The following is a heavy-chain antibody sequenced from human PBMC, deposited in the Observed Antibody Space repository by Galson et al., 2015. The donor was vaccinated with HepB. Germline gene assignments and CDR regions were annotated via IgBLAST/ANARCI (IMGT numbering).Heavy chain of an antibody. D-gene: IGHD2-2*01. V-gene: IGHV1-8*01. CDR2: MNPNSGNT. CDR3: ARVYGVPAALDYYYYMDV. CDR1: GYTFTSYD. J-gene: IGHJ6*03. Sequence: SVKVSCKASGYTFTSYDINWVRQATGQGLEWMGWMNPNSGNTGYAQKFQGRVTMTRNTSISTAYMELSSLRSEDTAVYYCARVYGVPAALDYYYYMDVWGKGTTVTVSS.